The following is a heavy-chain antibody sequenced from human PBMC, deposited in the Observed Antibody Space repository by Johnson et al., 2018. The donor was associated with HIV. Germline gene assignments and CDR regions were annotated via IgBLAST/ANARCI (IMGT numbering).Heavy chain of an antibody. V-gene: IGHV3-23*04. CDR2: ISGSGGST. J-gene: IGHJ3*02. CDR1: GFTFSSYA. Sequence: EMQLVESGGGLVKPGGSLRLSCAASGFTFSSYAMSWVRQAPWKGLEWVSAISGSGGSTYYADSVKGRFTISRDNSKNTLYLQMNSLRAEDTAVYYCAKDRGSALAQLPIFPSAFDIWGQGTMVTVSS. D-gene: IGHD6-6*01. CDR3: AKDRGSALAQLPIFPSAFDI.